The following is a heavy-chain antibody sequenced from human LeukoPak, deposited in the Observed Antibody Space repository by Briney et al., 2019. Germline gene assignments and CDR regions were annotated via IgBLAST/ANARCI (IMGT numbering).Heavy chain of an antibody. J-gene: IGHJ3*02. CDR1: RCTFRNYW. V-gene: IGHV3-74*01. CDR2: ISGDGRIA. CDR3: ARGGSPPEALGDTFDI. D-gene: IGHD1-26*01. Sequence: PGGSLRHSCAASRCTFRNYWIHWVRQGPGKGLVWVSRISGDGRIARNADSVTGRFFISRDNAKTTLYLQMNSLRAEATAVYYCARGGSPPEALGDTFDIWGQETMVNVSS.